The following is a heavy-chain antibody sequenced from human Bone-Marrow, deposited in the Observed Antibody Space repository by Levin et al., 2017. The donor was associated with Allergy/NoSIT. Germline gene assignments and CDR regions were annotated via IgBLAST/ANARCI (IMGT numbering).Heavy chain of an antibody. D-gene: IGHD6-6*01. J-gene: IGHJ6*02. CDR1: GGSISSSSYY. CDR2: IYYSGST. V-gene: IGHV4-39*01. Sequence: GSLRLSCTVSGGSISSSSYYWGWIRQPPGKGLEWIGSIYYSGSTYYNPSLKSRVTISVDTSKNQFSLKLSSVTAADTAVYYCARQGGQLVYYDYGMDVWGQGTTVTVSS. CDR3: ARQGGQLVYYDYGMDV.